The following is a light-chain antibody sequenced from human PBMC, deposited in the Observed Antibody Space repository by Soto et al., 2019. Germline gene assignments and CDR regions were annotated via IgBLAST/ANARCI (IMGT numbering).Light chain of an antibody. CDR3: QQYTNTNNPWM. J-gene: IGKJ1*01. V-gene: IGKV1-5*01. CDR1: QSISSW. Sequence: IQMTQYPATLSSSVGGRFIITCRASQSISSWLAWYQQKPGKAPKLLIYDASSLESGVPSRFSGSGSGTEFTLTISSLQPDDFATYYCQQYTNTNNPWMLGQGTKVDI. CDR2: DAS.